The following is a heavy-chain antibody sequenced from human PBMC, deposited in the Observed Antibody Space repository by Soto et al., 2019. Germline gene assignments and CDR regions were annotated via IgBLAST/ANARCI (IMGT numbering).Heavy chain of an antibody. CDR1: GFSVTNNY. CDR2: IYSGGGT. J-gene: IGHJ3*02. CDR3: ARDIACSSSSCQGDNFDI. D-gene: IGHD2-2*01. V-gene: IGHV3-53*01. Sequence: QLVASGGGLIQPRESLTLSCEASGFSVTNNYMYWVRQAPGKGLEWVSLIYSGGGTHYADFVNGRFIISRDNSKNTLHLQMDKLRAEDTAIYYCARDIACSSSSCQGDNFDIWGRGTLVTVSP.